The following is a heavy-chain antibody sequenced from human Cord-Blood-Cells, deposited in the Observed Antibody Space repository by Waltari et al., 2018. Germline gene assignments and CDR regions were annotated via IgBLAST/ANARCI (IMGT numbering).Heavy chain of an antibody. CDR2: IKLGGREN. CDR1: GFTFSSYW. V-gene: IGHV3-7*01. J-gene: IGHJ5*02. Sequence: EVQLVESGGGLVQPGGSLRLSCAASGFTFSSYWMSWVRQAPGKGLELVANIKLGGRENNYVDSVEGRFTISRDNAKNSLYRQMNSLRAEDTAVYYCAREESSSWPNWFDPWGQGTLVTVSS. D-gene: IGHD6-13*01. CDR3: AREESSSWPNWFDP.